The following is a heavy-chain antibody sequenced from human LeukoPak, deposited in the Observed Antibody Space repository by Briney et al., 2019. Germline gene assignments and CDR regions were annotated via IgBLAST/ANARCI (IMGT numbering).Heavy chain of an antibody. CDR3: ARPYYYDSRIDP. CDR1: GGSITSGDYY. J-gene: IGHJ5*02. CDR2: MYYSGST. D-gene: IGHD3-22*01. V-gene: IGHV4-30-4*01. Sequence: PSQTLSLTCTVSGGSITSGDYYWSWIRQPPGKGLEWIAYMYYSGSTYYNPSLKSRVTMSADTSKNQLSLKLSSVTAADTAVYYCARPYYYDSRIDPWGQGTLVTVSS.